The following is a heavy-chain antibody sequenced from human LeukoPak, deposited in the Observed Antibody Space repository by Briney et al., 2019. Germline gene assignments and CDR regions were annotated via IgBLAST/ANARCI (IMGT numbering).Heavy chain of an antibody. CDR2: ISGSGGST. D-gene: IGHD3-22*01. V-gene: IGHV3-23*01. CDR3: ATGYYYDSSGYYPVDY. Sequence: GGSLRLSCAASGFTFSSYAMSWVRQAPGKGLEWVSVISGSGGSTYYADSVKGRFTISRDNSKNTLYLQMNSLRAEDTAVYYCATGYYYDSSGYYPVDYWGQGTLVTVSS. J-gene: IGHJ4*02. CDR1: GFTFSSYA.